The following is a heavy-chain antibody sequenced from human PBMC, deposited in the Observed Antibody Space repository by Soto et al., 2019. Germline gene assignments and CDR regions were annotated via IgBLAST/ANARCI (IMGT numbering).Heavy chain of an antibody. J-gene: IGHJ4*02. Sequence: QVQLVQSGGEVKKPGASVKVSCKTSGYTFTTYGISWVRQAPGQGLEWVGWISAYSGKTHYAQKFQGKVTMTTDTSTNTAYLELRSLRSDDPAVYYCARAPYLGDHQYWGQGTLVTVSS. CDR3: ARAPYLGDHQY. D-gene: IGHD7-27*01. CDR2: ISAYSGKT. V-gene: IGHV1-18*01. CDR1: GYTFTTYG.